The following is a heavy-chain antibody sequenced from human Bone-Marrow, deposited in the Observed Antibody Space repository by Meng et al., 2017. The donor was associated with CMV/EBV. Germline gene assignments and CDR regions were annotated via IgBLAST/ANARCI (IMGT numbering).Heavy chain of an antibody. CDR1: GSFSGCD. Sequence: GSFSGCDWSWLRQPPGKGLEWIGEINHSGSTNYNPSLKSRVTISVDTSKNQFSLKLSSVTAADTAVYYCARGYCSSTSCRNYWYFDLWGRGTLVTVSS. J-gene: IGHJ2*01. CDR2: INHSGST. D-gene: IGHD2-2*01. CDR3: ARGYCSSTSCRNYWYFDL. V-gene: IGHV4-34*01.